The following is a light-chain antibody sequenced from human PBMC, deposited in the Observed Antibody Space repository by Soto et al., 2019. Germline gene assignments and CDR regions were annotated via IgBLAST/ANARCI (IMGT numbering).Light chain of an antibody. J-gene: IGKJ5*01. CDR3: QQYGSSPIT. CDR2: AAS. CDR1: QSVTNNY. Sequence: EIVLTQSPGTLSLSPGERATLSCMASQSVTNNYLAWFQQKPGQAPRLLIYAASSRAADIPDRFSGSGSGTDFTLTISRLEPEDFAIYYCQQYGSSPITFGQGTRLEIK. V-gene: IGKV3-20*01.